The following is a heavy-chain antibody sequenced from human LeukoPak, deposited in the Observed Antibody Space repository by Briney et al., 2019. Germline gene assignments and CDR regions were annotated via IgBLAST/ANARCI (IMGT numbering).Heavy chain of an antibody. CDR2: INPNSGGT. D-gene: IGHD3-10*01. CDR1: GGTFSSYA. J-gene: IGHJ4*02. V-gene: IGHV1-2*02. Sequence: GASVKVSCKASGGTFSSYAISWVRQAPGQGLEWMGWINPNSGGTNYAQKFQGRVTMTRDTSISTAYMELSRLRSDDTAVYYCARMLVVRGMGGYWGQGTLVTVSS. CDR3: ARMLVVRGMGGY.